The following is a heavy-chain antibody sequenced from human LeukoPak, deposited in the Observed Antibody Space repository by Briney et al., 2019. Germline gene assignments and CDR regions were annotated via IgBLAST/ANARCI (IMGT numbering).Heavy chain of an antibody. CDR2: IYYSGST. CDR1: GGSISSNNYY. CDR3: ARHHRSGYYDVDY. V-gene: IGHV4-39*01. D-gene: IGHD6-25*01. Sequence: SETLSLTCTVSGGSISSNNYYWGWIRQPPGRRLEWIGTIYYSGSTSYNPSLKGRVTMSVDTSKNQFSLKLSSVTAADTAMYYCARHHRSGYYDVDYWGQGTLVTVSS. J-gene: IGHJ4*02.